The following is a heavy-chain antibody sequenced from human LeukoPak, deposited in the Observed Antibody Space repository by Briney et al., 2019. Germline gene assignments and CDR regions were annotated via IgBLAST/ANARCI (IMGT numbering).Heavy chain of an antibody. D-gene: IGHD3-10*01. J-gene: IGHJ4*02. CDR2: IYYSGST. CDR1: GGSIRSFY. Sequence: SETLSLTCTVSGGSIRSFYWSWIRQPPGKGLEWIGYIYYSGSTKYNPSLESRVTISVDTSKNQFSLKLSSVTAADTAVYYCAGHYGSGTFPLDYWGQGTLVTISS. CDR3: AGHYGSGTFPLDY. V-gene: IGHV4-59*08.